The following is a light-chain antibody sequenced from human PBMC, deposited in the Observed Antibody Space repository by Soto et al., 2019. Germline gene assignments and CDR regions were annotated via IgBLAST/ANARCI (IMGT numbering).Light chain of an antibody. Sequence: AIRMTQSPSSLSASTGDRVTITCRASQGISSYLAWYQQKPGKAPKLLIYAASTLKSGVPSRFSGSGSGTDFTLTISCLQSEDFATYYCQQYYSYLALTFGGGTKVEIK. CDR3: QQYYSYLALT. CDR2: AAS. CDR1: QGISSY. J-gene: IGKJ4*01. V-gene: IGKV1-8*01.